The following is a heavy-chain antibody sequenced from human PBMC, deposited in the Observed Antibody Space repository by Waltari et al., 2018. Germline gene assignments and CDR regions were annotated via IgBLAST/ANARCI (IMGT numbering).Heavy chain of an antibody. CDR1: GFPFGNFA. V-gene: IGHV3-23*01. J-gene: IGHJ4*02. CDR2: ISASGSST. D-gene: IGHD1-26*01. CDR3: GKEDSGSYYEYF. Sequence: EVQLLESGGGLAQPGGSLRLSSAASGFPFGNFAMTWVRQAPGKGLEWVSSISASGSSTYYPDSVQGRFTVSRDKSTDTVYLQMNSLRAEDTAVYYCGKEDSGSYYEYFWGQGTLVTVSS.